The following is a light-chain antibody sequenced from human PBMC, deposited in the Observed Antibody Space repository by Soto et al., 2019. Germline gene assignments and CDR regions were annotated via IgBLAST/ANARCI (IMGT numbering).Light chain of an antibody. V-gene: IGLV2-14*01. CDR3: CSWTSSATYV. CDR1: SSDIGYSSS. Sequence: QSVLIQPASVSGSPEQSITISCTGASSDIGYSSSVSWYQQHPGKAPKLVIFDVSNRPSGVSNRLSGSKSGNTASLTISGLQAEDEADYYCCSWTSSATYVFGTGTKVTVL. CDR2: DVS. J-gene: IGLJ1*01.